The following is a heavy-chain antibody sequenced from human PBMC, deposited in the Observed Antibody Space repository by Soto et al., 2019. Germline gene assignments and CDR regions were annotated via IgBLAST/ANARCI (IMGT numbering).Heavy chain of an antibody. CDR2: ISYDGSNK. CDR1: GFTFSSYA. D-gene: IGHD6-13*01. CDR3: ARDVAAAGPAGGMDV. Sequence: ESGGGAVQPGRSLRLSCAASGFTFSSYAMHWVRQAPGKGLEWVAVISYDGSNKYYADSVKGRFTISRDNSKNTLYLQMNSLRAEDTAVYYCARDVAAAGPAGGMDVWGQGTTVTGSS. J-gene: IGHJ6*02. V-gene: IGHV3-30-3*01.